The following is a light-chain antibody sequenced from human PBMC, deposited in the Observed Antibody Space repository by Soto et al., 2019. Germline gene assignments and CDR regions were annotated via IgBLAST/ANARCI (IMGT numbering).Light chain of an antibody. CDR2: AAS. Sequence: DIQMAQSPSSLSASVGDRVTITCRASQSISSYLNWYQKKPGKAPKLLIYAASSLNIRVPSRFSGSGSSTDFNITISRLQPADFAPYSCHKSYSTPPNFGPGTKVDI. CDR3: HKSYSTPPN. CDR1: QSISSY. V-gene: IGKV1-39*01. J-gene: IGKJ3*01.